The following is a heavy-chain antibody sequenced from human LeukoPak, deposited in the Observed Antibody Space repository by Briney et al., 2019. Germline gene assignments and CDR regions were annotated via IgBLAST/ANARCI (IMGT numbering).Heavy chain of an antibody. CDR1: GFTFSSYA. CDR3: ARDRTVSTGGMDV. V-gene: IGHV3-23*01. CDR2: ISGSGGST. J-gene: IGHJ6*02. D-gene: IGHD4-11*01. Sequence: GGSLRLSCAASGFTFSSYAMSWVRQAPGKGLEWVSAISGSGGSTYYADSVKGRFTISRDNSKNTLYLQMNSLRAEDTAVYYCARDRTVSTGGMDVWGQGTTVTVSS.